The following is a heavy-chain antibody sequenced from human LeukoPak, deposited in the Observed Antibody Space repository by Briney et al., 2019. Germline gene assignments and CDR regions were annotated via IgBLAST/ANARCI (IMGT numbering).Heavy chain of an antibody. CDR2: IYYSGSA. Sequence: AETLSLTCTVSGGSISSYYWSWIRQPPGKGLEWIGYIYYSGSANYNPSLKSRVTISVDTSKNQFSLKLSPVTAADTAVYYCAREEVVDGYKFLDYWGQGTLVTVSS. CDR1: GGSISSYY. J-gene: IGHJ4*02. D-gene: IGHD5-24*01. V-gene: IGHV4-59*01. CDR3: AREEVVDGYKFLDY.